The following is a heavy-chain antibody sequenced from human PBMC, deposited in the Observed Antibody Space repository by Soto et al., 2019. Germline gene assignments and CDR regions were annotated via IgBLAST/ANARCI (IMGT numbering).Heavy chain of an antibody. CDR2: IIPIFGTA. CDR3: AGWCMLSRGGGCYYGMYV. CDR1: GGTFSSYA. Sequence: QVQLVQSGAEVKKPGSSVKVSCKASGGTFSSYAISWVRQAPGQGLEWMGGIIPIFGTANYAQKFQGRVTITADKSTSTAYMELSSLRSEDTAVYYCAGWCMLSRGGGCYYGMYVWGQGTTVTVSS. J-gene: IGHJ6*02. V-gene: IGHV1-69*06. D-gene: IGHD2-8*02.